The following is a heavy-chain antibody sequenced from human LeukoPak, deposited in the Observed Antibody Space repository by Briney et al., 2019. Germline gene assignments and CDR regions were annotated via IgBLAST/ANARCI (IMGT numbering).Heavy chain of an antibody. CDR2: ISSSGSTI. Sequence: QAGGSMRLSCAPSGFTFSSYEMNWVRQAPGKGLEWVSYISSSGSTIYYADSVKGRFTISRDNAKNSLYLQMNSLRAEDTAVYYCARRPRTFDIWGQGTMVTVSS. CDR3: ARRPRTFDI. J-gene: IGHJ3*02. CDR1: GFTFSSYE. V-gene: IGHV3-48*03.